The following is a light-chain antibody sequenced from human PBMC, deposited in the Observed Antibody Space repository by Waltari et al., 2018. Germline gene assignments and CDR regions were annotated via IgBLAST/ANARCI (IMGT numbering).Light chain of an antibody. CDR2: TNK. V-gene: IGLV1-44*01. CDR3: ASWDDTLNGLWV. J-gene: IGLJ3*02. Sequence: TISCSGSRSNIGSNSVSWYQQVPGTAPKLIIFTNKQRSSGVPDRFSASKSGTSASLAISGLQSEDEADYYCASWDDTLNGLWVFGGGTSLTVL. CDR1: RSNIGSNS.